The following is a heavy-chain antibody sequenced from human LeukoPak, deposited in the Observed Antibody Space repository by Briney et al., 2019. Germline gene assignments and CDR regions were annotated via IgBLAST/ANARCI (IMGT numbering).Heavy chain of an antibody. D-gene: IGHD5-18*01. V-gene: IGHV4-31*03. J-gene: IGHJ4*02. Sequence: SQTLSLTCTVSGGSISSGGYYWSWIRQHPGKGLEWIGYIYYSGSTYYNPSLKSRVTISVDTSKNQFSLKLSSVTAADTAVYYCARGPTYSYALDYWGQGTLVTVSS. CDR2: IYYSGST. CDR3: ARGPTYSYALDY. CDR1: GGSISSGGYY.